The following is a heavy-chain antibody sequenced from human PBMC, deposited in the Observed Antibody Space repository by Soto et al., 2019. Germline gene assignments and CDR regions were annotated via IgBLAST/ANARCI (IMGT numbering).Heavy chain of an antibody. CDR3: AREGRGRKAGYNGLVSLGY. J-gene: IGHJ4*02. CDR2: IIPIFNST. V-gene: IGHV1-69*06. CDR1: GSRFSNYV. Sequence: SVKVSCKVSGSRFSNYVISWVRQAPGHGLEWLGRIIPIFNSTKYAQSFQGRVTITADKSTSTASLELSSLRSDDTAVYYCAREGRGRKAGYNGLVSLGYWGQGTLVTVSS. D-gene: IGHD2-2*02.